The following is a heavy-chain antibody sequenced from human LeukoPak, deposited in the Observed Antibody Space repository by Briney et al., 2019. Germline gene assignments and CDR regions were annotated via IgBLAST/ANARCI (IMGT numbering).Heavy chain of an antibody. CDR2: IKQDGSEK. Sequence: GGSLRLSGAASGFTFSSYWMSWVRQAPGKGLEWVANIKQDGSEKYYVDSVKGRFTISRDNAKNSLYLQMNSLRAEDTAVYYCARETPYAGGQQLVDVWGQGTTVTVSS. CDR1: GFTFSSYW. CDR3: ARETPYAGGQQLVDV. D-gene: IGHD6-13*01. J-gene: IGHJ6*02. V-gene: IGHV3-7*01.